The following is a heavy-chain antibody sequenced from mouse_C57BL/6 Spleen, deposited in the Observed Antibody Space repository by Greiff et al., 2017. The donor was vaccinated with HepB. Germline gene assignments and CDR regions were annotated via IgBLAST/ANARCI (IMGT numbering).Heavy chain of an antibody. CDR3: ARSYYGNYGFAY. CDR1: GYTFTSYW. V-gene: IGHV1-64*01. D-gene: IGHD2-10*01. Sequence: VKLQESGAELVKPGASVKLSCKASGYTFTSYWMHWVKQRPGQGLEWIGMIHPNSGSTNYNEKFKSKATLTVDKSSSTAYMQLSSLTSEDSAVYYCARSYYGNYGFAYWGQGTLVTVSA. CDR2: IHPNSGST. J-gene: IGHJ3*01.